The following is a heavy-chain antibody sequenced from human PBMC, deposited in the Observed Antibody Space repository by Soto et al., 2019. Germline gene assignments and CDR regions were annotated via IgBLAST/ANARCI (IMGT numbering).Heavy chain of an antibody. CDR2: ISSSSSYI. Sequence: PGGSLRLSCAASGFTFISYSMNWVRQAPGKGLEWVSSISSSSSYIYYADSLKGRFTISRDNAKNSLYLQMNSLTAEDTAVYYCARGVYPTQFFDYWGQGTLVTVS. CDR3: ARGVYPTQFFDY. J-gene: IGHJ4*02. D-gene: IGHD2-8*01. V-gene: IGHV3-21*01. CDR1: GFTFISYS.